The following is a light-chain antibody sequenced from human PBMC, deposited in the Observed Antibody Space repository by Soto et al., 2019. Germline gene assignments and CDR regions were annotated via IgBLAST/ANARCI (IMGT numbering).Light chain of an antibody. J-gene: IGKJ1*01. CDR1: QSVPSTY. V-gene: IGKV3D-15*01. CDR2: GTS. CDR3: QQYNNWPQT. Sequence: VLWQSPGRLSLSPGERATLSCRASQSVPSTYFAWYQQKSGQPPRLLISGTSNRATGIPGRFSGSGSGTEFTLTISSLQSEDFAVYYCQQYNNWPQTFGQGTKVDI.